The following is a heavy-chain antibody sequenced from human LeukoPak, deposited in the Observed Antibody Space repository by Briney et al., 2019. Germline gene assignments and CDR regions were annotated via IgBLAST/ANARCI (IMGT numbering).Heavy chain of an antibody. CDR1: GFTFNNYL. J-gene: IGHJ4*02. D-gene: IGHD3-10*01. CDR2: LFTGGGRT. V-gene: IGHV3-23*01. Sequence: PGGSLRLSCAASGFTFNNYLMSWVRQAPGTGLEWVSVLFTGGGRTLYADSVKGRFTISGDTSRTTLYLQMNGLRAEDTAVYYCAKECDYSPGHKFDLWGQGTLVTVSS. CDR3: AKECDYSPGHKFDL.